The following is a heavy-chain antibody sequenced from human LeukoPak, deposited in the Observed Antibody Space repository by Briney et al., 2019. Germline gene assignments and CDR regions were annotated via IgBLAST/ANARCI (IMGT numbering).Heavy chain of an antibody. J-gene: IGHJ4*02. CDR3: ARTNEYSSSFDY. Sequence: SETLSLTCTVSGGSISSYYWSWIRQPPGKGLEWIGYIYYSGSTNYNPSLKSRVTISVDTSKNPFSLKLSSVTAADTAVYYCARTNEYSSSFDYWGQGTLVTVSS. CDR1: GGSISSYY. V-gene: IGHV4-59*01. D-gene: IGHD6-6*01. CDR2: IYYSGST.